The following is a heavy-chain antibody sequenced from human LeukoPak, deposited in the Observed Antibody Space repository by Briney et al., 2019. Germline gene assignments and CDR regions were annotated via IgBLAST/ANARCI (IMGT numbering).Heavy chain of an antibody. D-gene: IGHD3-22*01. V-gene: IGHV3-23*01. CDR1: GFTFSSYG. J-gene: IGHJ4*02. CDR2: ISGSGGST. Sequence: GGTLRLSCAASGFTFSSYGMSWVRQAPGKGLEWVSAISGSGGSTYYADSVKGRFTISRDNSKNTLYLQMNSLRAEDTAVYYCARREGYYYDSSGYYNYWGQGTLVTVSS. CDR3: ARREGYYYDSSGYYNY.